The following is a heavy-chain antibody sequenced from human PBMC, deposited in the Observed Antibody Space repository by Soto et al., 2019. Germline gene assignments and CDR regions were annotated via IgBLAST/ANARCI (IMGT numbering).Heavy chain of an antibody. CDR2: IPQDGVDG. J-gene: IGHJ6*02. CDR1: GFIFSMYS. CDR3: ARDHLILPAHDFFYGSDV. Sequence: DVKLVESGGGMVQPGDSLRLSCEVSGFIFSMYSMSWVRQTPGKGLEWVAKIPQDGVDGHYADAVKGRFNISRDNGKNSLYLQMNNLRAEDTAVYYCARDHLILPAHDFFYGSDVWGRGATVTVSS. V-gene: IGHV3-7*03. D-gene: IGHD2-21*02.